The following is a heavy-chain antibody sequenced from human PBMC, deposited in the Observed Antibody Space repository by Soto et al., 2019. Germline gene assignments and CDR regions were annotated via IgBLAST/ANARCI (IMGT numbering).Heavy chain of an antibody. CDR2: IIPILGIA. CDR1: GGTFSSYT. V-gene: IGHV1-69*02. Sequence: ASVKVSCKASGGTFSSYTISWVRQAPGQGLEWMGRIIPILGIANYAQKFQGRVTITADKSTSTAYMELSSLRSEDTAVYYCASPSPGVVAATAEYFQHWGQGTLVTVSS. J-gene: IGHJ1*01. D-gene: IGHD2-15*01. CDR3: ASPSPGVVAATAEYFQH.